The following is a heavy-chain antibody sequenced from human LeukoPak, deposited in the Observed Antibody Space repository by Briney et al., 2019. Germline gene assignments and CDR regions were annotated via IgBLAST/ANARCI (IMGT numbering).Heavy chain of an antibody. CDR2: ISSSGSTI. Sequence: GSLRLSCAASGFTFSDYYMSWIRQAPGKGLEWASYISSSGSTIYYADSVKGRFTISRDNAKNSLYLQMNSLRAEDTAVYYCARVEKQQLVVGDFDYWGQGTLVTVSS. V-gene: IGHV3-11*04. J-gene: IGHJ4*02. CDR1: GFTFSDYY. CDR3: ARVEKQQLVVGDFDY. D-gene: IGHD6-13*01.